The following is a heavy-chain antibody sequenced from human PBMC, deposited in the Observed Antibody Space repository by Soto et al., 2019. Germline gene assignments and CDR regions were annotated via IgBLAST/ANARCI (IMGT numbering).Heavy chain of an antibody. Sequence: QVQLVQAGAEVTKPGSSVKVSCKASGGTFSSYAISWVRQAPGQGLEWMGGIIPIFGTANYAQKFQGRVTITADESTSTAYMELSSLRSEDTAVYYCARMTGYCSGGSCYPDFDYWGQGTLVTVSS. CDR3: ARMTGYCSGGSCYPDFDY. CDR2: IIPIFGTA. D-gene: IGHD2-15*01. V-gene: IGHV1-69*01. CDR1: GGTFSSYA. J-gene: IGHJ4*02.